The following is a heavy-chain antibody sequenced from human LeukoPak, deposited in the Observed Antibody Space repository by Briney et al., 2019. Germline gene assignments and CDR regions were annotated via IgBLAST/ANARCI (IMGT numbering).Heavy chain of an antibody. J-gene: IGHJ4*02. CDR3: ARDMRGYYTFDS. D-gene: IGHD3-22*01. Sequence: GRSLRLSCAASGFTFSNYGFHWVRRAPGQGLEWVAAISYDGSRKWFSDSVKGRFTISRDNSKNMVYLQMNSLRPEDTAVYYCARDMRGYYTFDSWGQGTLVTVSS. CDR2: ISYDGSRK. V-gene: IGHV3-30*04. CDR1: GFTFSNYG.